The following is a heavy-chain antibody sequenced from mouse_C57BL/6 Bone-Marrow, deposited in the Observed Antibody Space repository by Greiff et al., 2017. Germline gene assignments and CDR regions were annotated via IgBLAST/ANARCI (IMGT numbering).Heavy chain of an antibody. CDR2: IDPSDSYT. CDR1: GYTFTSYW. D-gene: IGHD2-1*01. V-gene: IGHV1-50*01. J-gene: IGHJ3*01. Sequence: QVQLQQPGAELVMPGASVKLSCKASGYTFTSYWMQWVKQRPGQGLEWIGEIDPSDSYTNYNQKFKGKATLTVDTSSSTAYMQLSSLTSEDSAVYYCARLPFYPFAYWGQGTLVTVSA. CDR3: ARLPFYPFAY.